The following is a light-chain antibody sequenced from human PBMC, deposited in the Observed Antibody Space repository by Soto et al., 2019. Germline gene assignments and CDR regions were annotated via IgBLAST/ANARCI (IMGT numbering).Light chain of an antibody. J-gene: IGKJ4*01. CDR1: QSVSSNY. Sequence: EIVLTQSPGTLSVSPGERATLSCRASQSVSSNYLAWHQQRPGHAPRLLIAGASARTTALPDRFSGSGSATVFPLTISRLEPEDFAIYSCQLYSSSHTFGGGTKVEIK. CDR2: GAS. CDR3: QLYSSSHT. V-gene: IGKV3-20*01.